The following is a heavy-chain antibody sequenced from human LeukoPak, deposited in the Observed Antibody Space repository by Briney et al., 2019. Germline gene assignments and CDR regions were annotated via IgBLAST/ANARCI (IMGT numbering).Heavy chain of an antibody. J-gene: IGHJ4*02. D-gene: IGHD2-21*01. Sequence: GGSLRLSCAASGFTFSRYALHWVRQAPGKGLEWVAAISYDGSNKYYADSVKGRFTISRDNSKNTLYLQMNSLRAEDTAVYYCAKDLTLYGDFPYFDYWGRGTLVTVSS. V-gene: IGHV3-30-3*01. CDR3: AKDLTLYGDFPYFDY. CDR1: GFTFSRYA. CDR2: ISYDGSNK.